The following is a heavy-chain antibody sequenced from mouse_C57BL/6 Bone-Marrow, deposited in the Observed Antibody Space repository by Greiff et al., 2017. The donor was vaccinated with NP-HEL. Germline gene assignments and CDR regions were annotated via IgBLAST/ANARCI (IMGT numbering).Heavy chain of an antibody. CDR1: GFTFSSYA. Sequence: EVKLVESGGGLVKPGGSLKLSCAASGFTFSSYAMSCVRQTPEKRLEWVATISDGGSYTYYPANVKGRFTISRANAKNNLYLQMSHLKSEDTAMYYCARVYYSNGDYYAMDYWGQGTSVTVSS. CDR3: ARVYYSNGDYYAMDY. V-gene: IGHV5-4*03. J-gene: IGHJ4*01. D-gene: IGHD2-5*01. CDR2: ISDGGSYT.